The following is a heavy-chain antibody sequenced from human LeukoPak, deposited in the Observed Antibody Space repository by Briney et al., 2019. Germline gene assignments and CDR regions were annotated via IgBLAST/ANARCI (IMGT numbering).Heavy chain of an antibody. Sequence: GASAKVSCKASEYTFTSYYIHWVRHAPGQRLEWMGIINPSGGSTSYVQKFQDRVTMTGDTSTPTVYMELSSLRSEDTAVYYCARDASITMIPNLGFDFWGQGTLVTVSS. D-gene: IGHD3-22*01. V-gene: IGHV1-46*01. CDR1: EYTFTSYY. CDR3: ARDASITMIPNLGFDF. J-gene: IGHJ4*02. CDR2: INPSGGST.